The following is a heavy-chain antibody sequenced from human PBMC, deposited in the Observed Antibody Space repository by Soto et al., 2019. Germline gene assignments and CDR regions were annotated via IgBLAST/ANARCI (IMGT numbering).Heavy chain of an antibody. Sequence: SQTLSLTCVISGDSVSSNSAAWNWIRQSPSRGLEWLGRTYYRSKWYNEYAVSVKSRITINPDTSKNQFSLQLNSVTPEDTAVYYCARDLGIAVAGRTYYYYGMDVWGQGTTVTVSS. CDR2: TYYRSKWYN. J-gene: IGHJ6*02. V-gene: IGHV6-1*01. CDR1: GDSVSSNSAA. D-gene: IGHD6-19*01. CDR3: ARDLGIAVAGRTYYYYGMDV.